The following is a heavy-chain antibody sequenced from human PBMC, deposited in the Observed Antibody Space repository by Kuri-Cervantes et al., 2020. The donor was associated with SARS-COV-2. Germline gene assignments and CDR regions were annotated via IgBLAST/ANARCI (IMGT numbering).Heavy chain of an antibody. J-gene: IGHJ4*02. V-gene: IGHV1-18*01. Sequence: ASVKVSCKASGYTFTSYGISWVRQAPGQGLEWMGWISAYNGNTNYAQKLQGRVTMTTDTSTSTAYIELRSLRSDDTAVYYCARDHSFYDSSGYYADLDYWGQGTLVTVSS. D-gene: IGHD3-22*01. CDR1: GYTFTSYG. CDR2: ISAYNGNT. CDR3: ARDHSFYDSSGYYADLDY.